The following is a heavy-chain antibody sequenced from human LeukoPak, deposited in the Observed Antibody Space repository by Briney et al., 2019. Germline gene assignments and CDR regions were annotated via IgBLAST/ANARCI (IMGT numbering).Heavy chain of an antibody. V-gene: IGHV3-66*02. Sequence: GGSLRLSCAASGFTVSSNYMSWVRQAPGKGLEGVSVIYSGGSTYYADSVKGRFTISRDNSKNTLYLQMNSLRAEDTAVYYCAREAPFYCSSTSCYGGGWFDPWGQGTLVTVSS. CDR3: AREAPFYCSSTSCYGGGWFDP. J-gene: IGHJ5*02. CDR1: GFTVSSNY. CDR2: IYSGGST. D-gene: IGHD2-2*01.